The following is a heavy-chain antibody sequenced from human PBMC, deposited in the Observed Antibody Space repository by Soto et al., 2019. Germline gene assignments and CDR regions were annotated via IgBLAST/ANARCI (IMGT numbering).Heavy chain of an antibody. J-gene: IGHJ6*02. CDR3: ARAPDYDFWSGYYKIYYYYYGMDV. V-gene: IGHV1-18*04. D-gene: IGHD3-3*01. CDR2: ISAYNGNA. CDR1: GYTFTSYG. Sequence: GASVKVSCKASGYTFTSYGISWVRQAPGQGLEWMGWISAYNGNANYAQKLQGRVTMTTDTSTSTAYMELRSLRSDDTAVYYCARAPDYDFWSGYYKIYYYYYGMDVWGQGTTVTV.